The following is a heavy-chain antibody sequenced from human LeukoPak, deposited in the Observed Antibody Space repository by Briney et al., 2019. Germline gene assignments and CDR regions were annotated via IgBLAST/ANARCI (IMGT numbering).Heavy chain of an antibody. D-gene: IGHD2-15*01. Sequence: SETPSLTCTVSGGSISSTSYYWGWIRQPPGKGLEWIGSIYSGGSTYYNPSLKGRITISVDTSNNQFSLRLSSVTAADTAFYYCARHLGYCSGGSCHGSWFDPWGQGTLVTVSS. CDR3: ARHLGYCSGGSCHGSWFDP. CDR1: GGSISSTSYY. V-gene: IGHV4-39*01. CDR2: IYSGGST. J-gene: IGHJ5*02.